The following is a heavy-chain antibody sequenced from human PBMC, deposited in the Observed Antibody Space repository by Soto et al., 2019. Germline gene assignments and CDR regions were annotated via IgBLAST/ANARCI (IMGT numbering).Heavy chain of an antibody. CDR1: GCSISSGGYY. J-gene: IGHJ4*02. D-gene: IGHD3-9*01. V-gene: IGHV4-31*03. CDR3: ARGGYDILTGYKGPDY. Sequence: TLSLPCTVSGCSISSGGYYWSWIRQHPGKGLEWIGYIYYSGSTYYNPSLKSRVTISVDTSKNQFSLKLSSVTAADTAVYYCARGGYDILTGYKGPDYWGQGTLVTVSS. CDR2: IYYSGST.